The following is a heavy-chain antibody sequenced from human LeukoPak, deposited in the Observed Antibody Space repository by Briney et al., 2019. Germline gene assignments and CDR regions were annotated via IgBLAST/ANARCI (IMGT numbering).Heavy chain of an antibody. CDR3: ARVRGVIGPFDY. CDR1: GYTFTGYF. Sequence: ASVRVSCKASGYTFTGYFIHWVRQAPGQGLEWMGIINPSGGSTSYAQKFQGRVTMTRDTSTSTVYMELSSLRSEDTAVYYCARVRGVIGPFDYWGQGTLVTVSS. CDR2: INPSGGST. V-gene: IGHV1-46*01. D-gene: IGHD3-10*01. J-gene: IGHJ4*02.